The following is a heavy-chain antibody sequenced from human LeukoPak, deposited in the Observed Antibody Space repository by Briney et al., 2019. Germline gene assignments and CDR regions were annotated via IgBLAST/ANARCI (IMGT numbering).Heavy chain of an antibody. CDR3: ARGATDTTRWFGP. V-gene: IGHV3-21*01. D-gene: IGHD1-26*01. CDR1: GFTFSNYE. CDR2: ISSSSSYI. J-gene: IGHJ5*02. Sequence: GGSLRLSCAASGFTFSNYEMNWVRQAPGKGLEWVSSISSSSSYIYYADSVKGRFTISRDNAKNSLYLQMNDLRAEDTAAYYCARGATDTTRWFGPWGQGTLVTVSS.